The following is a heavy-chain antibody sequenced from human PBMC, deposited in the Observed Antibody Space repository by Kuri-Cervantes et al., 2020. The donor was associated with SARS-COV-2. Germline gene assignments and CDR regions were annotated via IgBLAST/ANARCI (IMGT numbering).Heavy chain of an antibody. CDR2: INSDGSST. CDR1: GSTFSSYA. CDR3: ARLREYCSGGSCYAFFDY. D-gene: IGHD2-15*01. Sequence: ETLSLTCAASGSTFSSYAMSWVRQAPGKGLVWVSRINSDGSSTSYADSVKGRFTISRDNAKNTLYLQMNSLRSEDTAVYYCARLREYCSGGSCYAFFDYWGQGTLVTVSS. J-gene: IGHJ4*02. V-gene: IGHV3-74*01.